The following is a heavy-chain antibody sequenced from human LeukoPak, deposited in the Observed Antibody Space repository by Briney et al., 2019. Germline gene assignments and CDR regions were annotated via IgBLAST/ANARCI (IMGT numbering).Heavy chain of an antibody. V-gene: IGHV3-7*01. CDR1: GFSFSRFW. CDR2: INEDGPQI. CDR3: ARDATRGGDFDY. Sequence: GGSLRLSCAASGFSFSRFWMTWVRQAPGKGLEWVANINEDGPQIYYVGSVKGRFTVSRDNARDSLYLQMTSLRVEDTAIYYCARDATRGGDFDYWGQGTLVTVSS. J-gene: IGHJ4*02. D-gene: IGHD3-16*01.